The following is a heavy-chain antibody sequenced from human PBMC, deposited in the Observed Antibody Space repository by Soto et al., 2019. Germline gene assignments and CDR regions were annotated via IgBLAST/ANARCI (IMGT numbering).Heavy chain of an antibody. CDR3: ARTVAGTYYYYGMDV. J-gene: IGHJ6*02. D-gene: IGHD6-19*01. Sequence: ETLSLTCAVYGGSFSGYYWSWIRQPPGKGLEWIGEINHSGSTNYNPSLKSRVTISVDTSKNQFSLKLSSVTAADTAVYYCARTVAGTYYYYGMDVWGQGTTVTVSS. V-gene: IGHV4-34*01. CDR1: GGSFSGYY. CDR2: INHSGST.